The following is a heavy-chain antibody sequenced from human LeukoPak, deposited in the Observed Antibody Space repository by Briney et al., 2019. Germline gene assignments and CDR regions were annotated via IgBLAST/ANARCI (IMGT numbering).Heavy chain of an antibody. V-gene: IGHV4-34*01. D-gene: IGHD3-3*01. Sequence: KSSETLSLTCAVYGGSFSGYYWSWIRQPPGKGLEWIGEINHSGSTNYNPSLKSRVTISVDTSKNQFSLKLSSVTAADTAVYYCARGSMSVYDFWSGYSRPQQYYFDYWGQGTLVTVSS. CDR2: INHSGST. CDR1: GGSFSGYY. J-gene: IGHJ4*02. CDR3: ARGSMSVYDFWSGYSRPQQYYFDY.